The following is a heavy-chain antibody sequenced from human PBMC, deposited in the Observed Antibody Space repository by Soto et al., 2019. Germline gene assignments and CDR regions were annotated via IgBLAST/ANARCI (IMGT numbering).Heavy chain of an antibody. J-gene: IGHJ5*02. CDR1: GGSISSGDYY. D-gene: IGHD4-17*01. CDR3: ARTSDYGGNSFYP. Sequence: QVQLQESGPGLVKPSQTLSLTCTVSGGSISSGDYYWSWIRQPPGKGLEWIGYIYYSGSTYYNPSIKTRVTISVDTSTNQFSLKLSSVTAAGTAVYYCARTSDYGGNSFYPWGQGTLVTVSS. CDR2: IYYSGST. V-gene: IGHV4-30-4*01.